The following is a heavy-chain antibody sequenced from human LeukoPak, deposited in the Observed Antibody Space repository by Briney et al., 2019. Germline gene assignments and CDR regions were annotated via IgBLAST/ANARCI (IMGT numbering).Heavy chain of an antibody. CDR1: GYTFTSYG. CDR3: ARDGDYYDSSGFDY. V-gene: IGHV1-18*01. J-gene: IGHJ4*02. CDR2: ISAYNGNT. D-gene: IGHD3-22*01. Sequence: ASVKVSCKASGYTFTSYGISWVRQAPGQGGEWMGWISAYNGNTNYAQNLQRRVTMTTDTSTSPAYMELRSLRSDDTAVYYCARDGDYYDSSGFDYWGQGTLVTVSS.